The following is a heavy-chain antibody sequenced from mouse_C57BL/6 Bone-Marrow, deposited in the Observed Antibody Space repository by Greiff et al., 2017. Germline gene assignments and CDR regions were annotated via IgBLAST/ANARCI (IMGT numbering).Heavy chain of an antibody. CDR2: IDPSDSYN. D-gene: IGHD2-3*01. CDR1: GYTFTSYW. Sequence: VQLQQPGAELVKPGASVKLSCKASGYTFTSYWMQWVKQRPGQGLEWIGEIDPSDSYNNYNQKFKGKVTLTVDTSSSTAYMQLSSLTSEDSAVYDCARGLSLYAMDYWGQGTSVTVSS. J-gene: IGHJ4*01. CDR3: ARGLSLYAMDY. V-gene: IGHV1-50*01.